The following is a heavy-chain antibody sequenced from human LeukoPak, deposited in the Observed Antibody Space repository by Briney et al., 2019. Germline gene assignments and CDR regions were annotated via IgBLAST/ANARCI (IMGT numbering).Heavy chain of an antibody. CDR2: IIPIFGTA. CDR1: GGTFSSYA. V-gene: IGHV1-69*13. D-gene: IGHD3-3*01. J-gene: IGHJ4*02. CDR3: ARASTYYDFWSGYQPTYYFDY. Sequence: SVKVSCKASGGTFSSYAISWVRQAPGQGLEWMGGIIPIFGTANYAQKFQGRVTITADESTSTAYMELSSLRSEDTAVYYCARASTYYDFWSGYQPTYYFDYWGQGTLVTVSS.